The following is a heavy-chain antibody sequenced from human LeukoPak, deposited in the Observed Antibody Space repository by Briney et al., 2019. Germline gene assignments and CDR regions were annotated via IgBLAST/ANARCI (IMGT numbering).Heavy chain of an antibody. Sequence: PGGSLRLSCAASGFTFNNYAMSWVRQAPRKGLEWGSGISVFSGSTYYTDSVKGRFTISRDNSRNTLYLQMMTLRADDTAIYYCAKADEVVVVTASFDSWGQGTLLTVSS. J-gene: IGHJ4*02. CDR1: GFTFNNYA. D-gene: IGHD2-21*02. V-gene: IGHV3-23*01. CDR2: ISVFSGST. CDR3: AKADEVVVVTASFDS.